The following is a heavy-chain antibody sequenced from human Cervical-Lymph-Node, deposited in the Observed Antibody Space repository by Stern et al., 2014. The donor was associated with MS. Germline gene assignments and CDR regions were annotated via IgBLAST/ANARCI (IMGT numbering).Heavy chain of an antibody. D-gene: IGHD3-22*01. CDR2: IYYTGST. CDR1: GGSITSSFYF. J-gene: IGHJ4*02. V-gene: IGHV4-39*01. Sequence: QVQLQESGPGLVKPSETLSLTCTVSGGSITSSFYFWGWIRQSPGKGLEWIGYIYYTGSTYYNPSLKSRVTISADTSKNHFSLKLNSVTAADAAVYYCAGYYDSSGYSSFDTWGQGALVAVSS. CDR3: AGYYDSSGYSSFDT.